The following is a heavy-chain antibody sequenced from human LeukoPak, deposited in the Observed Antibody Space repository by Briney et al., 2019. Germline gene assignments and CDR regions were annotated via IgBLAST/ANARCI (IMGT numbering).Heavy chain of an antibody. D-gene: IGHD6-6*01. J-gene: IGHJ5*02. CDR1: GYTFTSYD. Sequence: EASVKVSCKASGYTFTSYDINWVRQATGQGLEWMGWMNPNSGNTGYAQKFQGRVTITRNTSITTAYMELSSLRSEDTAVYYCARFLSAARRGNWFDPWGQGTLVTVSS. CDR2: MNPNSGNT. V-gene: IGHV1-8*03. CDR3: ARFLSAARRGNWFDP.